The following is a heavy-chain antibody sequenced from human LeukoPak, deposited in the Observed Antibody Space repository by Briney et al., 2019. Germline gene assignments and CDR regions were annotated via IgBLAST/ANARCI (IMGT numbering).Heavy chain of an antibody. CDR3: AKNRGAGSHYYYHMNV. Sequence: GGSLRLSCAASGFIFSDYYMSWIRQAPGEGLEWVSYISSSGSTIYYADSVKGRFTISRDNSKNMVYLQVNSLRAEDTAVYYCAKNRGAGSHYYYHMNVWGKGTTVTVSS. D-gene: IGHD1-26*01. CDR2: ISSSGSTI. J-gene: IGHJ6*03. CDR1: GFIFSDYY. V-gene: IGHV3-11*01.